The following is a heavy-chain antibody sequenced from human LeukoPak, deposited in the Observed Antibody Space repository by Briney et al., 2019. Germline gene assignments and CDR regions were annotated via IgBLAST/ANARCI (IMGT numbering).Heavy chain of an antibody. CDR3: ASTGYSYEYYYSYYGMDV. Sequence: ASVKLPCKASGGTFSSYVLSWARQAPGQGLEWMGGIIPIFGTANYAQKFQGRVTITADASTSTAYMELSSLRSEDTAVYYCASTGYSYEYYYSYYGMDVWGQPATVTVSS. CDR1: GGTFSSYV. D-gene: IGHD5-18*01. CDR2: IIPIFGTA. J-gene: IGHJ6*01. V-gene: IGHV1-69*13.